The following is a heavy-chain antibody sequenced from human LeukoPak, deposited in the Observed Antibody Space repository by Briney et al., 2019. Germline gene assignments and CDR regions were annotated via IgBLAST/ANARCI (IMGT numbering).Heavy chain of an antibody. D-gene: IGHD5-12*01. V-gene: IGHV4-34*01. CDR3: VRRGYSYGS. CDR2: INHSGNT. CDR1: GGSFTGYY. Sequence: SETLSLTCAVYGGSFTGYYWSWIRQPPGKGLEWIGEINHSGNTNYNPSLKSRVTISVDTSKNQFSLRLSSVTAADTAVYYCVRRGYSYGSWGQGTLVTVSS. J-gene: IGHJ4*02.